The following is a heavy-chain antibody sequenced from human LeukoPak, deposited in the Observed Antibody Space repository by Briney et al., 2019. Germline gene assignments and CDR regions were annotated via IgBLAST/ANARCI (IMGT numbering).Heavy chain of an antibody. Sequence: PGGSLRLSCAASGFTLHDYAMHWVRQAPGKGLERVSGISWNSGGIGYADSVKGRFTTSRDNAKNSLYLQMNSLRAEDTALYYCAKDIPNIVGATTSFPLDAFDIWGQGTMVTVSS. CDR3: AKDIPNIVGATTSFPLDAFDI. V-gene: IGHV3-9*01. CDR2: ISWNSGGI. J-gene: IGHJ3*02. CDR1: GFTLHDYA. D-gene: IGHD1-26*01.